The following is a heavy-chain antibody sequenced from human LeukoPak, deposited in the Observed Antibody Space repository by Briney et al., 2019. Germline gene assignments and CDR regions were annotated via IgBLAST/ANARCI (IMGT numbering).Heavy chain of an antibody. Sequence: GGSLRLSCAASGFTFSSYAMSWVRQAPGKGLEWVSSISSSSSHIYYADSVKGRFTISRDNAKNSLYLQMNSLRAEDTAVYYCARRIDILTGTFDYWGQGTLVTVSS. D-gene: IGHD3-9*01. CDR1: GFTFSSYA. CDR2: ISSSSSHI. V-gene: IGHV3-21*01. J-gene: IGHJ4*02. CDR3: ARRIDILTGTFDY.